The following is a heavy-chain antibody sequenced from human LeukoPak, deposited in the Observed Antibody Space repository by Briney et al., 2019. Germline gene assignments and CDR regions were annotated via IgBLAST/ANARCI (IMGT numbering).Heavy chain of an antibody. Sequence: GRSLRLSCAASGFTFSSYAMSWVRQAPGKGLEWVSVISGSGGSTYYADSVKGRFTISRDNSKNTLYLQMNSLRAEDTAVYYCAKVLVGATYYFDYWGQGTLVTVSS. J-gene: IGHJ4*02. D-gene: IGHD1-26*01. CDR2: ISGSGGST. CDR3: AKVLVGATYYFDY. V-gene: IGHV3-23*01. CDR1: GFTFSSYA.